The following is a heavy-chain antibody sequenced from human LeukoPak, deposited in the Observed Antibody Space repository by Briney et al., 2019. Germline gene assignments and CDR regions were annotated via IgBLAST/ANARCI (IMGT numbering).Heavy chain of an antibody. D-gene: IGHD3-10*01. CDR1: GGSISSSSYY. J-gene: IGHJ4*02. V-gene: IGHV4-39*07. CDR3: ARGSIRGVIIRRVDYFDY. Sequence: PSETLSLTCTVSGGSISSSSYYWGWIRQPPGKGLELIGEIYHSGSTNYNPSLKSRVTISVDKSKNQFSLKLSSVTAADTAVYYCARGSIRGVIIRRVDYFDYWGQGTLVTVPS. CDR2: IYHSGST.